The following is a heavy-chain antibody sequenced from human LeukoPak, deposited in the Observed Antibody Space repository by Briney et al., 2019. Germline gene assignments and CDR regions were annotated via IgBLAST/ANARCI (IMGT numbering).Heavy chain of an antibody. CDR1: GGSISSSSYY. D-gene: IGHD3-22*01. CDR2: IYYSGST. V-gene: IGHV4-39*07. CDR3: ARDRLDSPDNYFDY. J-gene: IGHJ4*02. Sequence: SETLSLTCTASGGSISSSSYYWGWIRQPPGKGLEWIGIIYYSGSTYYNPSLKSRVTISVDTSKNQFSLKLSSVTAADTAVYYCARDRLDSPDNYFDYWGQGTLVTVSS.